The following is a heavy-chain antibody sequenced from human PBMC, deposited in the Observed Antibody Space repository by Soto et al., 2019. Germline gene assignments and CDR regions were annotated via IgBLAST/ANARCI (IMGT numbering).Heavy chain of an antibody. D-gene: IGHD6-13*01. Sequence: EVQLVESGGGLVQPGGSLRLSCAASGFTFSSYSMNWVRQAPGKGLEWVSDISSSSSTIYYADSVKGRFTISRDNTKNSLYLQMKSLRAEDTAVYYCARHPERIAEIGWFDPWGQGTLVTVSS. J-gene: IGHJ5*02. CDR1: GFTFSSYS. CDR3: ARHPERIAEIGWFDP. CDR2: ISSSSSTI. V-gene: IGHV3-48*01.